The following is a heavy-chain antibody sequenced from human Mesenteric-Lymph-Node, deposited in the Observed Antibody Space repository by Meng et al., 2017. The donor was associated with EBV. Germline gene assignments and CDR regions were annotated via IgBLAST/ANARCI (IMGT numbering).Heavy chain of an antibody. CDR2: INTGNGNT. V-gene: IGHV1-3*04. Sequence: VQPVQSGAEVKKPGASMKVSCKASGYTFTNYPLHWVRQAPGQRLEWMGWINTGNGNTKYSQKFQGRVTITRDTSASTAYMELNSLTSEDTGVYYCARAPPYYDFWSGDAYWGQGTLVTVSS. D-gene: IGHD3-3*01. J-gene: IGHJ4*02. CDR1: GYTFTNYP. CDR3: ARAPPYYDFWSGDAY.